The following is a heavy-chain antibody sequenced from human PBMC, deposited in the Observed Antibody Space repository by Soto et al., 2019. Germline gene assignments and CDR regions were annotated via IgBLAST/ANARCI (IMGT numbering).Heavy chain of an antibody. CDR3: AREKGYSGYDWAAVPLIDY. Sequence: GGSLRLSCAASGFTFSSYAMHWVRQAPGKGLEWVAVISYDGSNKYYADSVKGRFTISRDNSKNTLYLQMNSLRAEDTAVYYCAREKGYSGYDWAAVPLIDYWGQGTLVTVSS. CDR1: GFTFSSYA. J-gene: IGHJ4*02. D-gene: IGHD5-12*01. CDR2: ISYDGSNK. V-gene: IGHV3-30-3*01.